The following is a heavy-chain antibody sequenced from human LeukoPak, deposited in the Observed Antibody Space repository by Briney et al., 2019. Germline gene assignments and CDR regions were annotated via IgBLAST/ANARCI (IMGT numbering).Heavy chain of an antibody. V-gene: IGHV3-30*18. Sequence: GGSLRLSCAASGFIFSGYGMHWVRQAPGKGLEWVALISHDETTKYYADSVKGRFTISRDNYKNTLYLQMNSLKVEDTAMYYCAKDRIVISFGDVSKHWGQGTLVTVS. CDR1: GFIFSGYG. J-gene: IGHJ1*01. CDR3: AKDRIVISFGDVSKH. D-gene: IGHD3-10*01. CDR2: ISHDETTK.